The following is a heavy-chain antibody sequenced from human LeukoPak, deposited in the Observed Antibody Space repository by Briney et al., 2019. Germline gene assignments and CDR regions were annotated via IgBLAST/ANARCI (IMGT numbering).Heavy chain of an antibody. Sequence: PGGSLRLSCAASGFTFSSYGMHWVRQAPDKGLEWVAFTRYDGSRKYYADSVKGRFTISRDNSKNTLYLQMNGLRAEDTAMYYCARRATTERGHSYGLDFWGQGTLVTVSS. V-gene: IGHV3-30*02. CDR1: GFTFSSYG. J-gene: IGHJ4*02. CDR3: ARRATTERGHSYGLDF. CDR2: TRYDGSRK. D-gene: IGHD5-18*01.